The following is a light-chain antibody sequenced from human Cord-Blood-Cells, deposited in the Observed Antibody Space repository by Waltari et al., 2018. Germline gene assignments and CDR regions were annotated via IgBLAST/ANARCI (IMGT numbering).Light chain of an antibody. CDR3: QQSYSTPLT. CDR2: AAS. CDR1: QSLSSY. V-gene: IGKV1-39*01. Sequence: DIQMTQYPSSLFASVGDRVTITCRASQSLSSYLNLYQQKPGKAPKLLIYAASSLQSGFPSRFSGSGSGKDFTLTISSLQPEDFATYYCQQSYSTPLTFGGGTKVEIK. J-gene: IGKJ4*01.